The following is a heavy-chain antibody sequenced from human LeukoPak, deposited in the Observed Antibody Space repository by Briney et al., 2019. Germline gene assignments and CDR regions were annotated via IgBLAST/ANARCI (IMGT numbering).Heavy chain of an antibody. J-gene: IGHJ3*02. Sequence: GGSLRLSCAASGFSFSSHAMHWVRQAPGKGLEWVSSISSSSKYIFYVDSVKGRFTISRDNAKNSLYLQMNSLRAEDTAVYYCARESGFRGDAFDIWGQGTMVTVSS. V-gene: IGHV3-21*01. CDR2: ISSSSKYI. CDR1: GFSFSSHA. CDR3: ARESGFRGDAFDI. D-gene: IGHD3-10*01.